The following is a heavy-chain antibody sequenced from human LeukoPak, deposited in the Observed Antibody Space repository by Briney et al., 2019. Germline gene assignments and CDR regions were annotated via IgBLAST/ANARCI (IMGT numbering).Heavy chain of an antibody. J-gene: IGHJ6*02. V-gene: IGHV4-59*01. D-gene: IGHD1-7*01. CDR3: ARVGGTTLYYYYGMDV. CDR1: GGSINSYY. Sequence: SETLSLTCTVSGGSINSYYWSWIRQPPGKGLEWIGYIYYSGSTNYNPSLKSRVTISVDTSKNQFSLKLSSVTAADTAVYYCARVGGTTLYYYYGMDVWGQGTTVTVSS. CDR2: IYYSGST.